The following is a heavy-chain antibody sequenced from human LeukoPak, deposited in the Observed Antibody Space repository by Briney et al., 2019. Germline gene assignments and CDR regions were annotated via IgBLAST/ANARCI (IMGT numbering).Heavy chain of an antibody. CDR3: APVWGSAFDI. V-gene: IGHV1-24*01. CDR1: GYTLTELS. Sequence: ASVKVSCKVSGYTLTELSMHWVRQAPGKGLEWMGGFDPEDGETIYAQKFQGRVTMTGDTSTDTAYMELSSLRSEDTAVYYCAPVWGSAFDIWGQGTMVTVSS. D-gene: IGHD7-27*01. J-gene: IGHJ3*02. CDR2: FDPEDGET.